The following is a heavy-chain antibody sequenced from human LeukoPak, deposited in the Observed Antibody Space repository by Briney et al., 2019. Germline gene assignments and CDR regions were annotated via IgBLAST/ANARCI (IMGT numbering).Heavy chain of an antibody. V-gene: IGHV3-7*01. CDR1: GFTFSSHW. D-gene: IGHD3-10*01. CDR2: VKQDVSKK. J-gene: IGHJ4*02. CDR3: ARGTPYGSRSDFFDY. Sequence: GSLRLSCAASGFTFSSHWMNWVRQAPGKGLEWVASVKQDVSKKYYVDSVKGRFTISRDNAKNSLYLQMNSLRVEDTAVYYCARGTPYGSRSDFFDYWGQGTLVTVSS.